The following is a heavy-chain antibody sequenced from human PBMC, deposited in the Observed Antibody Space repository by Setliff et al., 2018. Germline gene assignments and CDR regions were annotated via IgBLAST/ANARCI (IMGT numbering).Heavy chain of an antibody. V-gene: IGHV4-39*01. CDR3: AKHGEESKVTTYLAS. CDR2: RYYSGHT. CDR1: GDSISSGTYY. D-gene: IGHD4-17*01. Sequence: SETLSLTCTVSGDSISSGTYYWGWIRQPPGKGLEWIGGRYYSGHTYYNPSLKSRVAMSVDKAKNQFSLSLRSVSAADTAIYYCAKHGEESKVTTYLASWGQGTLVTVSS. J-gene: IGHJ5*02.